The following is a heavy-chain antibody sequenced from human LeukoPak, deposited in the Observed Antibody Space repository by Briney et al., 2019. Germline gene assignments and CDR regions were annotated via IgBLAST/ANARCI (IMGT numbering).Heavy chain of an antibody. CDR1: GDSISSSSFY. D-gene: IGHD1-14*01. J-gene: IGHJ4*02. V-gene: IGHV4-39*07. CDR2: TYYSGIT. CDR3: ARTLNHGSFDY. Sequence: SETLSLTCTLSGDSISSSSFYWGWIRQPPGKGLECIGTTYYSGITYHSSSLKSRVTISVETSKNQFSLKLSSVTAADTAVYYCARTLNHGSFDYWGQGNLVTVSS.